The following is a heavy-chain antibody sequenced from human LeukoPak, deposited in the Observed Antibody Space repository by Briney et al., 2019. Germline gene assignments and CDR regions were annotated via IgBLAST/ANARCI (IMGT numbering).Heavy chain of an antibody. V-gene: IGHV4-34*01. J-gene: IGHJ4*02. CDR3: ARSLYSSGWSNLDY. Sequence: SETLSLTCAVYGGSFSGYYWSWIRQPPAKGLEWIGEINHSGSTNYNPSLKSRVTISVDTSKNQFSLKLSSVTAADTAVYYCARSLYSSGWSNLDYWGQGTLVTVSS. CDR2: INHSGST. D-gene: IGHD6-19*01. CDR1: GGSFSGYY.